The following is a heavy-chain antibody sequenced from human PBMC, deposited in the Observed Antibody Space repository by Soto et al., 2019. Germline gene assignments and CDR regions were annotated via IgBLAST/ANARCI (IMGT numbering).Heavy chain of an antibody. CDR2: ISSSSTTI. CDR3: SRDDSTGYYVEVGDY. Sequence: EVQLVESGGGLVQPGGSLRLSCAASGFTFSTYSMNWVRQAPGKGREGISYISSSSTTIYYADSVRGRFTISRDNAKSSLYLQMNSLRDEDTAVYYCSRDDSTGYYVEVGDYWGQGTLVTVSS. D-gene: IGHD3-22*01. CDR1: GFTFSTYS. J-gene: IGHJ4*02. V-gene: IGHV3-48*02.